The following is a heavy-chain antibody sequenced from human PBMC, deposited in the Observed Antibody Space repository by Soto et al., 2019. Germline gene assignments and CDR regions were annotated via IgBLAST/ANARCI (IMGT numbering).Heavy chain of an antibody. Sequence: QVQLVESGGGVVQPGRSLRLSCAASGFTFSSYAMHWVRQAPGKGLEWVAVISYDGSNKYYADSVKGRFTISRDNSKNTLYLQMNSLRAEDTAVYYCARDLNSEGWADYWGQGTLVTVSS. J-gene: IGHJ4*02. CDR1: GFTFSSYA. V-gene: IGHV3-30-3*01. CDR3: ARDLNSEGWADY. D-gene: IGHD1-26*01. CDR2: ISYDGSNK.